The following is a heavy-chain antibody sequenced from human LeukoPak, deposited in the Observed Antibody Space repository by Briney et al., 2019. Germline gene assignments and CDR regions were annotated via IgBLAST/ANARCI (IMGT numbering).Heavy chain of an antibody. V-gene: IGHV3-23*01. CDR3: ARDRGKPEPNYYFDY. Sequence: PGGSLRLSCAASGFTFSSYAMSWVRQAPGKGLEWVSAISGSGGSTYYADSVKGRFTISRDNSRNTLYLQMNSLRAEDTAVYYCARDRGKPEPNYYFDYWGQGTLVTVSS. CDR1: GFTFSSYA. CDR2: ISGSGGST. D-gene: IGHD1-14*01. J-gene: IGHJ4*02.